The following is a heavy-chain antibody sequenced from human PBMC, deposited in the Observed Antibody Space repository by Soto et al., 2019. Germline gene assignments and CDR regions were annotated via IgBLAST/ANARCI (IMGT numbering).Heavy chain of an antibody. Sequence: PSETLSLTCTVSGASISYGGFSWSWIRQSPGKGLEWIGYISHLENTYLHPSSKSRLTMSIDRTRNQFSLKLSSVTAADMAVYYCARGGGYDSFDYWGQGVLVTVSS. J-gene: IGHJ4*02. V-gene: IGHV4-30-2*06. D-gene: IGHD5-12*01. CDR3: ARGGGYDSFDY. CDR2: ISHLENT. CDR1: GASISYGGFS.